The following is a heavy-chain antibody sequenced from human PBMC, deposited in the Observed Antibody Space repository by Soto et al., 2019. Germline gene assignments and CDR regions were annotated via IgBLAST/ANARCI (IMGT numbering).Heavy chain of an antibody. Sequence: KSSETLSLTCTVPGGSISSYYWSWIRQPPGKGLEWIGYIYYSGSTNYNPSLKSQVTISVDTSKNQFSLKLSSVTAADTAVYYCARDSRNYYGSGSYQGGYYYYGMDVWGQGTTVTVSS. CDR1: GGSISSYY. CDR2: IYYSGST. V-gene: IGHV4-59*01. CDR3: ARDSRNYYGSGSYQGGYYYYGMDV. D-gene: IGHD3-10*01. J-gene: IGHJ6*02.